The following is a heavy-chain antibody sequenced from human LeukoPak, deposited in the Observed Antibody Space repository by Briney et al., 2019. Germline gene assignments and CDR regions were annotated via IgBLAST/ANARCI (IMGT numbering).Heavy chain of an antibody. CDR3: ARRITGTTAMDV. J-gene: IGHJ6*02. CDR2: LDPSDSYT. CDR1: GYIFTTYW. Sequence: GESLKISCKGSGYIFTTYWISWVRQMPGKGLEWMGRLDPSDSYTNYSPSFQGHVTISADKSISTAYLQWSSLKASDTAIYYCARRITGTTAMDVWGQGTTVTVSS. V-gene: IGHV5-10-1*01. D-gene: IGHD1-20*01.